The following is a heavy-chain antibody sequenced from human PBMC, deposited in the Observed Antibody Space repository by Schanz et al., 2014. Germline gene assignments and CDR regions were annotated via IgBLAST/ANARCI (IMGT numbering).Heavy chain of an antibody. Sequence: EVQLVESGGGLVKPGGSLRLSCAASGFTFSSYSMNWVRQAPGKGLEWVSSISSSSSYIYYADAVKGRFTISRDNAKNSLYLQMNSLRADDTAVYYCAREEGLDIAAAGAKHYYYGMDIWGQGTTVTVSS. V-gene: IGHV3-21*01. CDR3: AREEGLDIAAAGAKHYYYGMDI. J-gene: IGHJ6*02. CDR1: GFTFSSYS. CDR2: ISSSSSYI. D-gene: IGHD6-13*01.